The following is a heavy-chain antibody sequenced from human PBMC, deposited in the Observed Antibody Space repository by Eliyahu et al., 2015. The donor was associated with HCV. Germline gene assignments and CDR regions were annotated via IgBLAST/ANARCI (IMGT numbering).Heavy chain of an antibody. CDR1: GFTXSSXE. Sequence: EVQLVESGGGLVQPGGSLRLSCAASGFTXSSXEMNWVRXAXGKGLEWVXYISSSGSTIYYADSVKGRFTISRDNAKNSLYLQMNSLRAEDTAVYYCARGGVGGSYSVWGQGTLVTVSS. CDR2: ISSSGSTI. V-gene: IGHV3-48*03. CDR3: ARGGVGGSYSV. J-gene: IGHJ4*02. D-gene: IGHD1-26*01.